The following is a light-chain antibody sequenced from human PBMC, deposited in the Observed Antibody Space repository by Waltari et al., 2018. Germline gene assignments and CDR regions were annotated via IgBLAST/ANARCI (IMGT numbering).Light chain of an antibody. CDR2: RDS. CDR3: QSADSSGTSGV. Sequence: SYELTQPTSVSVSPGQTARITCSGHTLPKQFAYWYQQKPGQAPVLVIYRDSERPSGIPGRISGSTSGTTVTFTITGVQAEDEADYCCQSADSSGTSGVFGGGTKVTVL. CDR1: TLPKQF. V-gene: IGLV3-25*03. J-gene: IGLJ3*02.